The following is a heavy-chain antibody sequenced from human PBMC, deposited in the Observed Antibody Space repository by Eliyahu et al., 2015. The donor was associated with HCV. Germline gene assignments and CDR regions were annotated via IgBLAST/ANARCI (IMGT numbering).Heavy chain of an antibody. V-gene: IGHV4-4*02. D-gene: IGHD3-10*01. CDR1: GDSISSSKW. Sequence: QVQLQESGPGLVKPSGTLSLTCDVSGDSISSSKWWSWVRQPPGKGLEWIGEINPSGSTNYNPSLKSRVTITIDKSKNQLSLQLSSVTAADTAVYYCARDSGGQCDYWGQGTLVTVSS. CDR2: INPSGST. CDR3: ARDSGGQCDY. J-gene: IGHJ4*02.